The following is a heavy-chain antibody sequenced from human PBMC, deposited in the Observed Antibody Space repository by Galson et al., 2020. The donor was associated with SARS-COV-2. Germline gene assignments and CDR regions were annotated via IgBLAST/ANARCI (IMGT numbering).Heavy chain of an antibody. CDR2: IDPSDSYT. CDR1: GYSFTSYW. V-gene: IGHV5-10-1*01. Sequence: HGESLKISCKGSGYSFTSYWISWVRQMPGKGLEWMGRIDPSDSYTNYSPSFQGHVTISADKSISTAYLQWSSLKASDTAMYYCARFHYDSSGYYYYDYYYYMDVWGKGTTVTVSS. D-gene: IGHD3-22*01. CDR3: ARFHYDSSGYYYYDYYYYMDV. J-gene: IGHJ6*03.